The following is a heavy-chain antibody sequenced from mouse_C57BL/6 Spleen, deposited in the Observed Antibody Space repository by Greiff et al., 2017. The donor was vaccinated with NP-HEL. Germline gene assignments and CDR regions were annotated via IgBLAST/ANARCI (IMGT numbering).Heavy chain of an antibody. D-gene: IGHD2-4*01. J-gene: IGHJ4*01. CDR2: IHPNSGRT. CDR1: GYTFTSYW. Sequence: QVQLQQPGAELVKPGASVKLSCKASGYTFTSYWMHWVKQRPGQGLEWIGMIHPNSGRTNYNEKFKSKATLTVDKSSSTAYMQLSSLTSEDSAVYYCARYDYDVDYAMDYWGQGTSVTVSS. CDR3: ARYDYDVDYAMDY. V-gene: IGHV1-64*01.